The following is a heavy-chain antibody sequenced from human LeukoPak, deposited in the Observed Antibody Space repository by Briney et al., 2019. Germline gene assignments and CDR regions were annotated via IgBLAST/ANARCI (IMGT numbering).Heavy chain of an antibody. J-gene: IGHJ4*02. Sequence: GGPLRLSCAASGFTFTSYWMSWLRQVPGKGLEWVAIIKLDGSEKYYVDSVKGRFIISRDNGKNSLFLQMNSLRVEDTAVYYCAREGSRYIGPPDYWGQGTLVTVSS. V-gene: IGHV3-7*01. CDR1: GFTFTSYW. D-gene: IGHD5-18*01. CDR3: AREGSRYIGPPDY. CDR2: IKLDGSEK.